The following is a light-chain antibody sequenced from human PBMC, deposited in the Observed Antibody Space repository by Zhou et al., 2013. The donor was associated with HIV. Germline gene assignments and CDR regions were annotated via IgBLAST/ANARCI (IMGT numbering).Light chain of an antibody. Sequence: GDRVTITCRANESIGQWLAWYQQKPGKAPKVVIYKASTLESGVPSRFSGRGSGTDFTLTVNNLQPEDLATYYCQQYNTHSSTFGPGTKVEIK. V-gene: IGKV1-5*03. CDR1: ESIGQW. CDR2: KAS. CDR3: QQYNTHSST. J-gene: IGKJ1*01.